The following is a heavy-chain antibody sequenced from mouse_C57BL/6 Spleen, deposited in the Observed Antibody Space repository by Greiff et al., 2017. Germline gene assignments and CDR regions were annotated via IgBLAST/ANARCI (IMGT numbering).Heavy chain of an antibody. Sequence: EVKLVESGGGLVQPKGSLKLSCAASGFSFNTYAMNWVRQAPGKGLEWVARIRSKSNNYATYYADSVKDRFTISRDDSESMLYLQMNNLKTEDTAMYDCVRHSNYEGFAYWGQGTLVTVSA. D-gene: IGHD2-5*01. CDR1: GFSFNTYA. CDR2: IRSKSNNYAT. CDR3: VRHSNYEGFAY. J-gene: IGHJ3*01. V-gene: IGHV10-1*01.